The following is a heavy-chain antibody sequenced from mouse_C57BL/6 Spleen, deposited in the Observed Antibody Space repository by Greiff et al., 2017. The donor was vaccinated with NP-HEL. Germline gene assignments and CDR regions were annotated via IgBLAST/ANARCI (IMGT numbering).Heavy chain of an antibody. J-gene: IGHJ1*03. CDR2: IYPRSGNT. CDR3: ARFPITTVVATGDFDV. CDR1: GYTFTSYG. D-gene: IGHD1-1*01. V-gene: IGHV1-81*01. Sequence: QVQLQQSGAELARPGASVKLSCKASGYTFTSYGISWVKQRTGQGLEWIGEIYPRSGNTYYNEKFKGKATLTADKSSSTAYMELRSLTSEDSAVYFCARFPITTVVATGDFDVWGTGTTVTVSS.